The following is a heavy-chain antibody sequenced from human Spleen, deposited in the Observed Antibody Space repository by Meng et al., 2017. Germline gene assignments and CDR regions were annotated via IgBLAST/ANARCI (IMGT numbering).Heavy chain of an antibody. CDR1: GYTFTSYA. V-gene: IGHV1-18*01. D-gene: IGHD3-10*01. CDR3: VRGTPGRSYCDY. J-gene: IGHJ4*02. CDR2: FVNYRDT. Sequence: QVQLVQSGSELEKPGASVKVSCKASGYTFTSYAMSWVRQAPGQGLEWMGWFVNYRDTYPAPKFQHRVTMTTDTLTNTVFMELRSLTPDDTAVYYCVRGTPGRSYCDYWGQGTLVTSPQ.